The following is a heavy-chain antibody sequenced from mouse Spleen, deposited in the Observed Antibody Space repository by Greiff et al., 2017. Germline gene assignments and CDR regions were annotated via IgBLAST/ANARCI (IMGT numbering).Heavy chain of an antibody. CDR2: INPYNGGT. J-gene: IGHJ2*01. D-gene: IGHD2-5*01. Sequence: VQLQQSGPVLVKPGASVKMSCKASGYTFTDYYMNWVKQSHGKSLECIGVINPYNGGTSYNQKFKGKATLTVDKSSSTAYMELNSLTSEDSAVYYCARSRDRNYDYFDYWGQGTTLTVSS. CDR1: GYTFTDYY. CDR3: ARSRDRNYDYFDY. V-gene: IGHV1-19*01.